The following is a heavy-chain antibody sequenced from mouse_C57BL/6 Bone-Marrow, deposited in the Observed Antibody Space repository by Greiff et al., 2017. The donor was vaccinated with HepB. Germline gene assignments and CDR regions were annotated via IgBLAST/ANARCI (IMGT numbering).Heavy chain of an antibody. CDR1: GFTFTDYY. CDR3: ARDSGCHWYFDV. V-gene: IGHV7-3*01. Sequence: EVQVVESGGGLVQPGGSLSLSCAASGFTFTDYYMSWVRQPPGKALEWLGFIRNKANGYTTEYSASVKGRFTISRDNSQSILYLQMNALRAEESATYYCARDSGCHWYFDVWGTGTTVTVSS. D-gene: IGHD3-1*01. CDR2: IRNKANGYTT. J-gene: IGHJ1*03.